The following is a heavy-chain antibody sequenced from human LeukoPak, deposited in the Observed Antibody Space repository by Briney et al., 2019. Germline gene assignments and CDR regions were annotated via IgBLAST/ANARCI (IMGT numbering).Heavy chain of an antibody. CDR2: ISSSSRTI. CDR1: GFTFSSYA. CDR3: ARESGSGSVFDY. V-gene: IGHV3-48*01. J-gene: IGHJ4*02. Sequence: GGSLRLSCAASGFTFSSYAMSWVRQAPGKGLEWVSYISSSSRTIYYADSVKGRFTISRDNAKNSLYLQMNSLRAEDTAVYYCARESGSGSVFDYWGQGTLVTVSS. D-gene: IGHD3-10*01.